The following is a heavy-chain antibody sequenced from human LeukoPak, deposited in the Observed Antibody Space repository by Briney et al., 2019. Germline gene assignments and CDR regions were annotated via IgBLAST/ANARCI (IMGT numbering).Heavy chain of an antibody. V-gene: IGHV1-18*01. Sequence: TVKASSKASGYTFTSYGISWVRQAPGQGLEWMGWISAYNGNTNYAQKLQGRVTMTTDTSTSTAYMELRSLRSDDTAVYYCARGVTLFVDFWSGYWPYYFDYWGQGTLVTVSS. CDR3: ARGVTLFVDFWSGYWPYYFDY. J-gene: IGHJ4*02. CDR2: ISAYNGNT. D-gene: IGHD3-3*01. CDR1: GYTFTSYG.